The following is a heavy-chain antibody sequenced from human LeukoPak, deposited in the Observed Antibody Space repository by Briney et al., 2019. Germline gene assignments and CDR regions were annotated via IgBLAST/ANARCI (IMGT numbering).Heavy chain of an antibody. J-gene: IGHJ3*02. D-gene: IGHD5-24*01. CDR3: ARIRDGYSDAYDI. Sequence: ASVKVSCKASGYTFTNSYIHWVRQAPGQVLEWMGLINPDGGNTNYAQNFQGRVTLTRDTSTSTVYMELSSLRSEDTAIYYCARIRDGYSDAYDIWGQGTVVTVPS. CDR1: GYTFTNSY. V-gene: IGHV1-46*01. CDR2: INPDGGNT.